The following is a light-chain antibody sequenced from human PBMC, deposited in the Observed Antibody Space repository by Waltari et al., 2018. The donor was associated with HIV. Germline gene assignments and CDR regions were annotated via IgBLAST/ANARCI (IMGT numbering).Light chain of an antibody. Sequence: DIEMTQSPSSVSASVGDRVTITCRASQGLDTWLAWYQHKPGKAPKLLFYGVSTLESGVPSRVSGSGSGTDFTLTISSLQPEDFATYYCQRGDRYPFTFGPGTKVDIK. V-gene: IGKV1-12*01. CDR3: QRGDRYPFT. CDR2: GVS. J-gene: IGKJ3*01. CDR1: QGLDTW.